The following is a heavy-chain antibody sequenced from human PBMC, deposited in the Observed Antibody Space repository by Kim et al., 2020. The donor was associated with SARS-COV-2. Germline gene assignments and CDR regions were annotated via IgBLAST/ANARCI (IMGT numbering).Heavy chain of an antibody. V-gene: IGHV4-34*01. CDR1: GGSFSGYY. J-gene: IGHJ6*03. CDR2: INHSGST. Sequence: SETLSLTCAVYGGSFSGYYWSWIRQPPGKGLEWIGEINHSGSTNYNPSLKSRVTISVDTSKNQFSLKLSSVTAADTAVYYCARGKACSSTSCHVSGGMAARKQYYYYMDVWGKGTTVTVSS. CDR3: ARGKACSSTSCHVSGGMAARKQYYYYMDV. D-gene: IGHD2-2*01.